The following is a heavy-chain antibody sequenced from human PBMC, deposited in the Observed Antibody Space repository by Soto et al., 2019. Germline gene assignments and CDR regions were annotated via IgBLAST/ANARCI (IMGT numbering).Heavy chain of an antibody. CDR3: ARDPASSMDV. J-gene: IGHJ6*02. D-gene: IGHD6-25*01. V-gene: IGHV3-33*01. Sequence: QVQLVESGGGVVQPGRSLRLSCAASGYTFSRHGMHWVRQAPGKGLEWVAAIWYDGSKKYYVGSVKGRFIISRDDSKNTLYLEMNSLRAEDTAVYFCARDPASSMDVWGQGTTVIVSS. CDR2: IWYDGSKK. CDR1: GYTFSRHG.